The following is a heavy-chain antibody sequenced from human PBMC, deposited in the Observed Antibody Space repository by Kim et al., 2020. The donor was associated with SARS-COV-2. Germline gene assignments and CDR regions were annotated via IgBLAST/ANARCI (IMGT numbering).Heavy chain of an antibody. Sequence: SETLSLTCTVSGGSISSGGYYWSWIRQHPGKGLEWIGYIYYSGSTYYNPSLKSRVTISVDTSKNQFSLKLSSVTAADTAVYYCARDPWRYDSSGYQGGSAFDIWGQGTMVTVSS. CDR1: GGSISSGGYY. D-gene: IGHD3-22*01. CDR3: ARDPWRYDSSGYQGGSAFDI. V-gene: IGHV4-31*03. CDR2: IYYSGST. J-gene: IGHJ3*02.